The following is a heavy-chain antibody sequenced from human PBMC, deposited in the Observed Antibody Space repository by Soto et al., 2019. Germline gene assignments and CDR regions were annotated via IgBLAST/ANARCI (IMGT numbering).Heavy chain of an antibody. Sequence: QVQLVQSGAEVKKPGASVKVSCRASGYTFTAYPLHWVRQAPGQRLEWMGWINAANGDIGYSREFQGRVTITRDTSASTVYMEVSSLKSEDTAVYYCAKKDYYAAGVYHFDHWGQGTLVTVSS. J-gene: IGHJ4*02. V-gene: IGHV1-3*01. CDR2: INAANGDI. CDR1: GYTFTAYP. D-gene: IGHD3-10*01. CDR3: AKKDYYAAGVYHFDH.